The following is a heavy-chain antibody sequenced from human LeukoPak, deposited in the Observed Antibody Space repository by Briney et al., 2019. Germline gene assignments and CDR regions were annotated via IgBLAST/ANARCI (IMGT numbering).Heavy chain of an antibody. Sequence: PVKVSCKASGGTFSSYAISWVRQAPGQGLEWMGRIIPIFGTANYAQKFQGRVTITTDESTSTAYMELSSLRSEDTAVYYCARDEYGSGGKSYWGQGTLVTVSS. CDR3: ARDEYGSGGKSY. CDR1: GGTFSSYA. D-gene: IGHD3-10*01. V-gene: IGHV1-69*05. J-gene: IGHJ4*02. CDR2: IIPIFGTA.